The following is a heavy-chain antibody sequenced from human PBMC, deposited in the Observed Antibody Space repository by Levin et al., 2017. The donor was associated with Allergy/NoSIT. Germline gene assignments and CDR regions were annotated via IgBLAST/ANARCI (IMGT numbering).Heavy chain of an antibody. J-gene: IGHJ3*02. D-gene: IGHD6-19*01. V-gene: IGHV3-7*01. CDR1: GFTFSDYW. CDR3: ASPYSSDWVFDI. Sequence: GGSLRLSCAASGFTFSDYWVTWVRQAPGKGLEWVANIKPDGTEKYYADSVKGRFNISRDNAQNSLYLQMKYLSAEDTAVYYCASPYSSDWVFDIWGPGTMVTVSS. CDR2: IKPDGTEK.